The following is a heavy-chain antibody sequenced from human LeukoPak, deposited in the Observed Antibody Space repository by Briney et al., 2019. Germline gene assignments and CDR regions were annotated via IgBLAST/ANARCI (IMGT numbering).Heavy chain of an antibody. D-gene: IGHD3-22*01. J-gene: IGHJ4*02. V-gene: IGHV4-30-4*01. CDR2: IYCSGST. CDR1: GGSISSGDYY. CDR3: ARGKYYDSSDWRIFDY. Sequence: SQTLSLTCTVSGGSISSGDYYWSWIRQPPGKGLEWIGYIYCSGSTYYNPSLKSRVTISVDTSKNQFSLKLSSVTAADTAVYYCARGKYYDSSDWRIFDYWGQGTLVTVSS.